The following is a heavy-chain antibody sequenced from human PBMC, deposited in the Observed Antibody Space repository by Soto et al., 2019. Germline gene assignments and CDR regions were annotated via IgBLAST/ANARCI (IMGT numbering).Heavy chain of an antibody. D-gene: IGHD6-19*01. CDR3: ARSQVAGSAAFDI. V-gene: IGHV4-59*01. CDR2: IYYSGST. Sequence: PSETLSLTCTVSGGSISSYYWSWIRQPPGKGLEWIGYIYYSGSTNYNPSLKSWVTISVDTSKNQFSLKLSSVTAADTAVYYCARSQVAGSAAFDIWGQGTMVTVSS. J-gene: IGHJ3*02. CDR1: GGSISSYY.